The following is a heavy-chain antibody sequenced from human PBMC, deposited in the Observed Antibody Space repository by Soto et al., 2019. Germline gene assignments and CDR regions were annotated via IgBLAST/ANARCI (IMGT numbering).Heavy chain of an antibody. CDR3: VRERGLSSFYGMDV. V-gene: IGHV3-21*06. CDR1: GFTLTSYS. CDR2: ISSSSSSHI. Sequence: PGGSLRLSCAASGFTLTSYSMNWVRQAPGKGLEWVSSISSSSSSHIYYADSVKGRFTISRDNARNSVYLQMNSLRAEDTAVYYCVRERGLSSFYGMDVWGQGTTVTVSS. J-gene: IGHJ6*02. D-gene: IGHD3-10*01.